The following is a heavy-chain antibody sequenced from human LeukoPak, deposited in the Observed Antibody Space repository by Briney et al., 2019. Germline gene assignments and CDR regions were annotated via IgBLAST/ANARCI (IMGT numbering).Heavy chain of an antibody. D-gene: IGHD5-18*01. Sequence: ASVKVSCKASGYTVTSYAMNWVRQAPGQGLEWMGWINTNTGNPTYAQGFTGRFVFSLDTSVSTAYLQISSLKAEDTAVYYCARALRSGYSYGTKDFDYWGQGTLVTVSS. CDR3: ARALRSGYSYGTKDFDY. CDR1: GYTVTSYA. V-gene: IGHV7-4-1*02. J-gene: IGHJ4*02. CDR2: INTNTGNP.